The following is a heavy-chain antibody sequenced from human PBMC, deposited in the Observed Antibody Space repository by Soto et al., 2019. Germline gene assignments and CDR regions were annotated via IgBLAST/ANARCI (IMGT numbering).Heavy chain of an antibody. V-gene: IGHV1-18*01. J-gene: IGHJ4*02. Sequence: QVQLVQSGAEVKKPGASVKVSCKASGYTFTSYGISWVRQAPGQGLEWMGWVSAYNGNTNYAQKLQGRVTMTTDTSTSTAYMELRSLRSDDTAVYYCARDAFTYYDFWSGYYGASFDYWGQGPLVTVSS. D-gene: IGHD3-3*01. CDR1: GYTFTSYG. CDR3: ARDAFTYYDFWSGYYGASFDY. CDR2: VSAYNGNT.